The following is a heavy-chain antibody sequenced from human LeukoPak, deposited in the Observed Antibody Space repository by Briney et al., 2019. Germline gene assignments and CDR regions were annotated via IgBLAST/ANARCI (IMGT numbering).Heavy chain of an antibody. CDR3: AKARKYSSSLFVYYFDY. V-gene: IGHV3-23*01. D-gene: IGHD6-13*01. J-gene: IGHJ4*02. Sequence: PGGSLRLSCAASGSTFSSYAMSWVRQAPGKGLEWVSAISGSGGSTYYADSVKGRFTISRDNPKNTLYLQMNSLRAEDTAVYYCAKARKYSSSLFVYYFDYWGQGTLVTVSS. CDR1: GSTFSSYA. CDR2: ISGSGGST.